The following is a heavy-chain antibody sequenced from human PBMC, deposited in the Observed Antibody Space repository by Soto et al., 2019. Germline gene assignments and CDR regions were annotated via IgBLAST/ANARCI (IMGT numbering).Heavy chain of an antibody. J-gene: IGHJ4*02. CDR1: GFTFSSYA. D-gene: IGHD6-19*01. CDR2: ISGSGGST. Sequence: WGTLTLSCAASGFTFSSYAMSWVRQAPGKGLEWVSAISGSGGSTYYADSVKGRFTISRDNSKNTLYLQMNSLRAEDTAVYYCAKYGSARLPDYWGQGTLVTVSS. V-gene: IGHV3-23*01. CDR3: AKYGSARLPDY.